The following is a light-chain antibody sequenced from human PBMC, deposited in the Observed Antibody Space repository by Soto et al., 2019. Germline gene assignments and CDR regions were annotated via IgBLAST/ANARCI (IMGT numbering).Light chain of an antibody. V-gene: IGLV4-69*01. CDR1: SGHSSYA. CDR3: QTWGTVSVV. J-gene: IGLJ2*01. Sequence: QSVLTQSPSASASLGASVKLTCTLSSGHSSYAIAWHQQQPEKGPRYLMKLNNDGSHSKGDGIPDRFSGSSSGAERYLTISSLQSEDEADYYCQTWGTVSVVFGGGTKLTVL. CDR2: LNNDGSH.